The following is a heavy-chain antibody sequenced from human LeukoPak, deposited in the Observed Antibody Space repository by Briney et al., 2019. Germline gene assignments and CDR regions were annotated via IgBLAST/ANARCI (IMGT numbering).Heavy chain of an antibody. J-gene: IGHJ6*02. CDR2: IYYSGST. D-gene: IGHD3-10*01. Sequence: TSETLSLTCTVSGGSISSYYWSWIRQPPGKGLEWIGYIYYSGSTNYNPSLKSRVTISVDTSKNQFSLKLSSVTAADTAVYYCASGELSDGMDVWGQGTTVTVSS. V-gene: IGHV4-59*08. CDR3: ASGELSDGMDV. CDR1: GGSISSYY.